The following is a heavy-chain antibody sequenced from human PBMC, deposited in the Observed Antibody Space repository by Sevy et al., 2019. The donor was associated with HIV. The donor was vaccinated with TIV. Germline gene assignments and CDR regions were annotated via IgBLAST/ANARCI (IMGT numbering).Heavy chain of an antibody. V-gene: IGHV3-30*18. CDR2: ISYDGSNK. CDR1: GFTFSSYG. CDR3: AKIGDCSGGSCYSGEHYYGMDV. Sequence: GGSLRLSCAASGFTFSSYGMHWVRQAPGKGLEWVAVISYDGSNKYYADSVKGRFTISRDNSKNTLYLQMNSLRAEDTAVCYCAKIGDCSGGSCYSGEHYYGMDVWGQGTTVTVSS. J-gene: IGHJ6*02. D-gene: IGHD2-15*01.